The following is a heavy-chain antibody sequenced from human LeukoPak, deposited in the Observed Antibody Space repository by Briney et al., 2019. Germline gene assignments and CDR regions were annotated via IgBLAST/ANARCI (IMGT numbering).Heavy chain of an antibody. D-gene: IGHD3-16*02. CDR1: GFTFSSYD. CDR3: ARDRSRGELSHDAFDI. V-gene: IGHV3-21*01. J-gene: IGHJ3*02. CDR2: ISSSSSYI. Sequence: PGGSLRLSCAASGFTFSSYDMTWVRQAPGKGLEWVSSISSSSSYIYYADSVKGRFTISRDNAKNSLYLQMNSLRAEDTAVYYCARDRSRGELSHDAFDIWGQGTMVTVSS.